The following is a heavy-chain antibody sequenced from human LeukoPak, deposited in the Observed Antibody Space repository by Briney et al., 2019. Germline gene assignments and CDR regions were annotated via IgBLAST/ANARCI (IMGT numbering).Heavy chain of an antibody. J-gene: IGHJ4*02. CDR2: ISGSGGST. CDR1: GFTFSSYA. D-gene: IGHD5-18*01. Sequence: PGGPLRLSCAASGFTFSSYAMSWVRQAPGKGLEWVSAISGSGGSTYYADSVKGRFTISRDNSKNTLYLQMNSLRAEDTAVYYCAKISGYSYGFPDYWGQGTLVTVSS. V-gene: IGHV3-23*01. CDR3: AKISGYSYGFPDY.